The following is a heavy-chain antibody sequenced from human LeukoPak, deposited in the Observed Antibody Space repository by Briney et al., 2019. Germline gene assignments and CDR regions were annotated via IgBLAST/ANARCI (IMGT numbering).Heavy chain of an antibody. CDR3: ARGGEKYYYDSSGYYYDY. D-gene: IGHD3-22*01. CDR2: ISSTGAYI. CDR1: GFIFSSDS. J-gene: IGHJ4*02. V-gene: IGHV3-21*01. Sequence: GGSLRLSCATSGFIFSSDSMIWVRQAPGKGLEWVSSISSTGAYIYYADSLKGRFTISRDNAKNTLYLQMNSLRAEDTAVYYCARGGEKYYYDSSGYYYDYWGQGTLVTVSS.